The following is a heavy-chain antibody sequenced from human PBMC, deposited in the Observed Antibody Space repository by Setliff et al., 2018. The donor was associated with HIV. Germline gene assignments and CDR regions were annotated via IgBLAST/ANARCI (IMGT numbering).Heavy chain of an antibody. V-gene: IGHV4-39*07. CDR2: IYYSGNT. Sequence: PSETLSLTCTVSGGSISGTSYYWGWIRQPPGKGLEWIGSIYYSGNTYYNPSLKSRVTISVDTSKNQFSLRLSSVTAADTAVYYCTRGGSMTTLTTWGQGTLVTVSS. J-gene: IGHJ4*02. CDR1: GGSISGTSYY. CDR3: TRGGSMTTLTT. D-gene: IGHD4-4*01.